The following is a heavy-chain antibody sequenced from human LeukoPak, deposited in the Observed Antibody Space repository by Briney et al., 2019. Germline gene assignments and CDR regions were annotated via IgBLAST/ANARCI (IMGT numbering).Heavy chain of an antibody. CDR3: AKRGVVIRVILVGFHKEAYYFDS. J-gene: IGHJ4*02. V-gene: IGHV3-23*01. Sequence: GGSLRLSCAVSGITLSNYGMSWVRQAPGKGLEWVAGISDSGGRTNYADSVKGRFTISRDNPKNTLYLQMNSLRAEDTAVYFCAKRGVVIRVILVGFHKEAYYFDSWSQGALVTVSS. D-gene: IGHD3-22*01. CDR1: GITLSNYG. CDR2: ISDSGGRT.